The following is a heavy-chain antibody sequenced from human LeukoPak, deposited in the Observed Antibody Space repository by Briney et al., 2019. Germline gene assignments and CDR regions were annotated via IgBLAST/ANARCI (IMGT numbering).Heavy chain of an antibody. V-gene: IGHV3-33*01. CDR1: GFTFSSYG. D-gene: IGHD3-10*01. CDR3: ARDSIPTYYYGSGSYSNWFDP. Sequence: PGRSLRLSCAASGFTFSSYGMHWVRQAPGEGLEWVAVIWYDGSNKYYADSVKGRFTISRDNSKNTLYLQMNSLRAEDTAVYYCARDSIPTYYYGSGSYSNWFDPWGQGTLVTVSS. CDR2: IWYDGSNK. J-gene: IGHJ5*02.